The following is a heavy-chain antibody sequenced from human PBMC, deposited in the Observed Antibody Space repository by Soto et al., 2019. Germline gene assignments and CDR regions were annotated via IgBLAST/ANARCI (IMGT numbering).Heavy chain of an antibody. CDR1: GFLCSSYD. CDR3: AKVRSPFYDFWSGYVDY. D-gene: IGHD3-3*01. Sequence: GGSLRLSCAASGFLCSSYDMSWVRQAPEKGLEWVSTILVSDSTHYDDSVRGRFTISRDRSKNTVYLQMNSLRAEDTAVYYCAKVRSPFYDFWSGYVDYWGQGTLVTVSS. J-gene: IGHJ4*02. CDR2: ILVSDST. V-gene: IGHV3-23*01.